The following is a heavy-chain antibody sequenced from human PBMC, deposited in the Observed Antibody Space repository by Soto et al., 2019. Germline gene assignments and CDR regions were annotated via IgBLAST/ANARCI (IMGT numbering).Heavy chain of an antibody. CDR1: GYTFTSYA. V-gene: IGHV1-3*01. CDR2: INAGNGNT. D-gene: IGHD5-18*01. J-gene: IGHJ4*02. Sequence: ASVKVSCKASGYTFTSYAMHWVRQAPGQRLEWMGWINAGNGNTKYSQKFQGRVTITRDTSASTAYMELSSLRSEDTAVYYCARGLNGYLHYFDYWGQGTLVTVCS. CDR3: ARGLNGYLHYFDY.